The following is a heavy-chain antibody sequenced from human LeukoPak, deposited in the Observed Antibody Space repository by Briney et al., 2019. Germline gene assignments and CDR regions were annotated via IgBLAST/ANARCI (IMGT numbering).Heavy chain of an antibody. CDR1: GGSISSYY. V-gene: IGHV4-4*07. CDR3: ARDTGKSGYPDY. J-gene: IGHJ4*02. Sequence: PSETLSLTCTVSGGSISSYYWSWIRQPAGKAPEWIGRIYSSGIINYNPPLKSRVTMSLDNSKNQLSLKLSYVTAADTAVYYCARDTGKSGYPDYWGQGTLVTVSS. CDR2: IYSSGII. D-gene: IGHD3-3*01.